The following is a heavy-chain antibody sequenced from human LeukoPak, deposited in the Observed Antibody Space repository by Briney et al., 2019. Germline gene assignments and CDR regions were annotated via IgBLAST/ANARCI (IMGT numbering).Heavy chain of an antibody. D-gene: IGHD2-15*01. CDR3: ARVCSGGSCYSY. J-gene: IGHJ4*02. CDR2: INHSGST. Sequence: SETLSLTCAVYGGSFSGYYWSWIRQPLGKGLEWIGEINHSGSTNYNPSLKSRVTISVDTSKNQFSLKLSSVTAADTAVYYCARVCSGGSCYSYWGQGTLVTVSS. V-gene: IGHV4-34*01. CDR1: GGSFSGYY.